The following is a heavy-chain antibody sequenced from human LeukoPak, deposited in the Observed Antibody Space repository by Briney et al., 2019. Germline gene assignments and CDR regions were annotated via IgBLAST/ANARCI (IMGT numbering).Heavy chain of an antibody. CDR1: GGSISTYY. D-gene: IGHD3-22*01. CDR2: IYYSGST. CDR3: ARVRRVLITTNDAFDI. J-gene: IGHJ3*02. Sequence: SETLSLTCTVSGGSISTYYWSWIRQPPGKGLELIGYIYYSGSTNYNPSLKSRITIPVDTSKNQFSLSLISVTAADTAVYYCARVRRVLITTNDAFDIWGQGTMVTVSS. V-gene: IGHV4-59*01.